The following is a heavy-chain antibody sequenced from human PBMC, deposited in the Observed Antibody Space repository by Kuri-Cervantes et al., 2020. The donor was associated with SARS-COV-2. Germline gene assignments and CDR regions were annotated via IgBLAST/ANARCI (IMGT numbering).Heavy chain of an antibody. V-gene: IGHV4-59*06. J-gene: IGHJ6*03. Sequence: SETLSLTCTVSGGSIRSYYWSWIRQPPGKGLEWIGYIYYSGSTYYSPSLKSRVTISVDTSKNQFSLKLSSVTAADTAVYYCAKGYYYYMDVWGKGTTVTVSS. CDR3: AKGYYYYMDV. CDR1: GGSIRSYY. CDR2: IYYSGST.